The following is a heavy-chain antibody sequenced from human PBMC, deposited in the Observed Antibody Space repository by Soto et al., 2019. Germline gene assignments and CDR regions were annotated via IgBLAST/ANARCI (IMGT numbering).Heavy chain of an antibody. D-gene: IGHD2-2*01. CDR2: IYYSGST. V-gene: IGHV4-31*03. CDR3: ARVYRDVFDI. J-gene: IGHJ3*02. Sequence: SETLSLTCTVSGGSISSGGYYWSWIRQHPGKGLEWIGYIYYSGSTYYNPSLKSRVTISVDTSKNQFSLKLSSVTAADTAVYYCARVYRDVFDIWGQGTMVTVSS. CDR1: GGSISSGGYY.